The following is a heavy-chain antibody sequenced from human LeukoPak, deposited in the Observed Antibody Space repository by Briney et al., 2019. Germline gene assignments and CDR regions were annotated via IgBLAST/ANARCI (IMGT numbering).Heavy chain of an antibody. V-gene: IGHV4-34*01. CDR3: ASPLVDQGGDAFDI. Sequence: PSETLSLTCAVYGGSFSGYYWSWLRQPPGKGLEWIGEINHSGSTNYNPSLKSRVTISVDTSKNQFSLKLSSVTAADTAVYYCASPLVDQGGDAFDIWGQGTMVTVSS. J-gene: IGHJ3*02. CDR1: GGSFSGYY. D-gene: IGHD2-8*02. CDR2: INHSGST.